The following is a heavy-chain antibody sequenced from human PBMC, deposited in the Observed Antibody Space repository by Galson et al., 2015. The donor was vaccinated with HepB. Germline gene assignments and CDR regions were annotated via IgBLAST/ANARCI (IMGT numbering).Heavy chain of an antibody. Sequence: SLRLSCAASGFTFSSYSMNWVRQAPGKGLEWVSYISSSSTIYYADSVKGRFTISRDNAKNSLYLQMNSLRAEDTAVYYCARSRSWYSAFDIWGQGTMVTVSS. CDR3: ARSRSWYSAFDI. CDR2: ISSSSTI. V-gene: IGHV3-48*04. D-gene: IGHD6-13*01. CDR1: GFTFSSYS. J-gene: IGHJ3*02.